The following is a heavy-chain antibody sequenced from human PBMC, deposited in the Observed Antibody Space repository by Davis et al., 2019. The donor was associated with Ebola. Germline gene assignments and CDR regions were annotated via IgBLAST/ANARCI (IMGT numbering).Heavy chain of an antibody. V-gene: IGHV3-21*01. CDR1: GFTFSSYS. CDR2: ISSSSSYI. Sequence: GESLKISCAASGFTFSSYSMNWVRQAPGKGLEWVSSISSSSSYIYYADSVKGRFTISRDNAKNSLYLQMNSLRAEDTAVYYCAKDPSFYYYYMDVWGKGTTVTVSS. J-gene: IGHJ6*03. CDR3: AKDPSFYYYYMDV. D-gene: IGHD2-2*01.